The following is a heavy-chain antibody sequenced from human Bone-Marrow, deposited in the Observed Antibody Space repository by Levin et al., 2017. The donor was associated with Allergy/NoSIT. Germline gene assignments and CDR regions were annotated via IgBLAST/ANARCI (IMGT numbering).Heavy chain of an antibody. V-gene: IGHV1-69*13. Sequence: SVKVSCKASEDTFNNYAVNWVRQAPGQGLEWMGEIIPIFGTPKYAQSFQGRVTITADESTTTVFMELSSLRSEDTAVYFCARAARVVVHYGLDVWGQGTPVTVSS. J-gene: IGHJ6*02. CDR1: EDTFNNYA. CDR2: IIPIFGTP. CDR3: ARAARVVVHYGLDV. D-gene: IGHD3-22*01.